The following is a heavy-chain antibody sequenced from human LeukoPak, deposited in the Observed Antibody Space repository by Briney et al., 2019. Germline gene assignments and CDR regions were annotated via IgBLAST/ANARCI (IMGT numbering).Heavy chain of an antibody. CDR2: INPNSGGT. CDR3: ARDRPSSSWFP. Sequence: ASVMVSCKASGYTFTGYYMHWVRQDPGQGLEWMGWINPNSGGTNYAQKFQGRVTMTRDTSISTAYMELSRLRSDDTAVYYCARDRPSSSWFPWGQGTLVTVSS. D-gene: IGHD6-13*01. CDR1: GYTFTGYY. J-gene: IGHJ5*02. V-gene: IGHV1-2*02.